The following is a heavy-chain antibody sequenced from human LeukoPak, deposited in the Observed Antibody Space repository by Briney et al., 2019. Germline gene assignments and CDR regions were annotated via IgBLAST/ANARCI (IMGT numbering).Heavy chain of an antibody. CDR2: MNSGGSTT. CDR3: VRYTGVKGGDF. CDR1: GFTLSALW. Sequence: GGSLRLSCVASGFTLSALWMHWVRQAPGKGLEWVSRMNSGGSTTTYADSVKGRFTISRDNSKNTLFLQMNSLTVEDTAVYYCVRYTGVKGGDFWGQGSLVSVSS. J-gene: IGHJ4*02. V-gene: IGHV3-74*01. D-gene: IGHD5-18*01.